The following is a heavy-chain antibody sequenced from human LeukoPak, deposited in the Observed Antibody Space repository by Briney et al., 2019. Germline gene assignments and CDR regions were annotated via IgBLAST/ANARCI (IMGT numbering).Heavy chain of an antibody. D-gene: IGHD1-26*01. Sequence: PGGSLRLSCAASGFTFCSYSMNWVRQAPGKGLEWVSSISSCSSYIYYADSVKGRFTISRDNAKNSLYLQMNSLRAEDTAVYYCARSEYSGSYSPFDYWGQGTLVTVSS. CDR1: GFTFCSYS. CDR3: ARSEYSGSYSPFDY. J-gene: IGHJ4*02. V-gene: IGHV3-21*01. CDR2: ISSCSSYI.